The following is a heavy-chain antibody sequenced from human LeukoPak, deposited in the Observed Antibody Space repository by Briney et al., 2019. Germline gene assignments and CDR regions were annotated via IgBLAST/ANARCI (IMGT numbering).Heavy chain of an antibody. CDR3: ARTRSHIGNWFDP. D-gene: IGHD3-3*01. V-gene: IGHV5-51*01. J-gene: IGHJ5*02. CDR1: GSSFTSYW. Sequence: GESLQISCQGSGSSFTSYWIGWVRQVPGKGLEWMGIIYPGDSDTRYSPSFQGQVTISADKSISTAYLQWSSLKASDTAMYYCARTRSHIGNWFDPWGQGTLVTVSS. CDR2: IYPGDSDT.